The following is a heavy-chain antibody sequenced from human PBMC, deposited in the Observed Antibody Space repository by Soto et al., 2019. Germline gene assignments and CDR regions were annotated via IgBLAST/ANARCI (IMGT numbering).Heavy chain of an antibody. Sequence: QVQLQQWGVGLLKPSETLSLACAVSGGSFFSYHCSWYRQPPVKELERIGEIHHRGSTNYNPSLQSRATISINTSRHQLSRKLSSVTAANTAVYYCARRPDGFDICSQGTMVTVSS. CDR2: IHHRGST. CDR1: GGSFFSYH. V-gene: IGHV4-34*01. CDR3: ARRPDGFDI. J-gene: IGHJ3*02.